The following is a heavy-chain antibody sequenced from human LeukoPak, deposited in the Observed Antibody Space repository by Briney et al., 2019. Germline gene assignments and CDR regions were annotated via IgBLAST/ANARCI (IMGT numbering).Heavy chain of an antibody. J-gene: IGHJ4*02. CDR3: AKNRSGNSYGHFDY. CDR2: ISWGGGST. CDR1: GFTFRTYA. V-gene: IGHV3-43D*04. Sequence: GGSLRLSCAASGFTFRTYAMHWVRQAPGKGLEWVSLISWGGGSTYYADSVKGRFTISRDNSKNSLYLHMNSLRAEDTALYYCAKNRSGNSYGHFDYWGQGTLVTVSS. D-gene: IGHD3-10*01.